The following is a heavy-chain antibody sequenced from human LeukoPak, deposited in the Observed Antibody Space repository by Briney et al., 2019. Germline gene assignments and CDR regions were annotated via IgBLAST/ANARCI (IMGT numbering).Heavy chain of an antibody. Sequence: PSETLSLTCTVSGGSISSYYWSWIRQPPGKGLEWIGYIYYSGSTNYNPSLKSRVTISVDTSKNQFSLKLSSVTAADTAVYYCAREGPDYYDSSGLDYWGQGTLVTVSS. D-gene: IGHD3-22*01. CDR2: IYYSGST. CDR3: AREGPDYYDSSGLDY. J-gene: IGHJ4*02. CDR1: GGSISSYY. V-gene: IGHV4-59*01.